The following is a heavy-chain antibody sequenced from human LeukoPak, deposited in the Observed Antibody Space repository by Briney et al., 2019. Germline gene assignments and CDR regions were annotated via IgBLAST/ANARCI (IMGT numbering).Heavy chain of an antibody. CDR3: AKGRDSGYYFDYLYY. D-gene: IGHD3-22*01. J-gene: IGHJ4*02. V-gene: IGHV3-9*03. CDR2: ISWNSGSI. Sequence: GGSLRLSCAASGFTFDDYAMHWVRQAPGKGLEWVSGISWNSGSIGYADSVKGRFTISRDNAKNSLYLQMNSLRAEDMALYYCAKGRDSGYYFDYLYYWGQGTPGHVSS. CDR1: GFTFDDYA.